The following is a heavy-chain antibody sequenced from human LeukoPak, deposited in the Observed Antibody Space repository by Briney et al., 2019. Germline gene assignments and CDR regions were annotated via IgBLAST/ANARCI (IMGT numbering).Heavy chain of an antibody. V-gene: IGHV4-34*01. Sequence: SETLSLTCAVYGGSFSGYYWSWIRQPPGKGLEWIGVINHSGSTNYNPSLKSRVTISVDTSKNQFSLKLSSVTAADTAVYYCASTYSSGWYWFQHWGQGTLVTVSS. CDR1: GGSFSGYY. D-gene: IGHD6-19*01. CDR3: ASTYSSGWYWFQH. J-gene: IGHJ1*01. CDR2: INHSGST.